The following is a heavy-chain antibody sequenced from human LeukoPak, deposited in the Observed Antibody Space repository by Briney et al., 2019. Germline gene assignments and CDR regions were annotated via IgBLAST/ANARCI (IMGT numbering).Heavy chain of an antibody. J-gene: IGHJ2*01. Sequence: GSPRLSSAASGFTFSSYNLNWVRQAPGKGLEWVSYISCSSSAIYYADSVKGRFTISRDNAKNSLYLQMNSLRDDDTAVYYCARVREWTSRRFLDHWGRGTLVTVSS. CDR2: ISCSSSAI. CDR1: GFTFSSYN. CDR3: ARVREWTSRRFLDH. V-gene: IGHV3-48*02. D-gene: IGHD3-3*01.